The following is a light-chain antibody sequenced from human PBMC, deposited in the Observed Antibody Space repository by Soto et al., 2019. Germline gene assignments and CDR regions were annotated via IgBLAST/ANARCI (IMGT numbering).Light chain of an antibody. CDR2: EGS. Sequence: DMEMTQSPSTLSASVGDRDTLSCRASQSVSDSLAGYHQKQAKAPKLLLYEGSTLKSGGTSRVSGSRSATEYTLTISRLQPDEFASYDCQRYTGQWTFGQGTKVEIK. J-gene: IGKJ1*01. CDR3: QRYTGQWT. CDR1: QSVSDS. V-gene: IGKV1-5*03.